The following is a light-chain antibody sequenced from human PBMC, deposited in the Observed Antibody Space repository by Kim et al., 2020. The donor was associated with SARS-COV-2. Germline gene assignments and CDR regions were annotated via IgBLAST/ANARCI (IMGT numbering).Light chain of an antibody. J-gene: IGLJ3*02. CDR3: AAWDDSLSGRV. CDR2: RNN. Sequence: GRRVTMSCSGRSSNIGSNYVYCYQQLPGTAPKLLIYRNNQRPSGVPDRFSGSKSGTSASLAISGLRSEDEADYYCAAWDDSLSGRVFGGGTQLTVL. V-gene: IGLV1-47*01. CDR1: SSNIGSNY.